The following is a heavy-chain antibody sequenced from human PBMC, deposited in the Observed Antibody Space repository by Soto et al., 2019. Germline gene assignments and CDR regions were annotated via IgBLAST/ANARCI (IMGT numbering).Heavy chain of an antibody. CDR1: GGSINSYY. CDR3: ARVVSGGFGELLDY. Sequence: SETLSLTCTVSGGSINSYYWSWIRQPPGKGLEWIGYIYYSGSTNYNPSLKSRVTISVDTSKNQFSLKLSSVTAADTAVYYCARVVSGGFGELLDYWGQGTLVTVS. J-gene: IGHJ4*02. D-gene: IGHD3-10*01. CDR2: IYYSGST. V-gene: IGHV4-59*01.